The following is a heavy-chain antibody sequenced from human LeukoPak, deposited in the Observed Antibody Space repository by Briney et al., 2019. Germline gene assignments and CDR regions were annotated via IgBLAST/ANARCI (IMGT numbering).Heavy chain of an antibody. CDR2: IYPGDSDT. V-gene: IGHV5-51*01. J-gene: IGHJ4*02. D-gene: IGHD6-19*01. Sequence: GESLKISCKGSGYSFTSYWIGWVRQMPGKGLEWMGIIYPGDSDTRYSPSFQGRVTISADKSINTAYLQWSSLKASDTAMYYCARQGSSGWYLADYWGQGTLVTVSS. CDR1: GYSFTSYW. CDR3: ARQGSSGWYLADY.